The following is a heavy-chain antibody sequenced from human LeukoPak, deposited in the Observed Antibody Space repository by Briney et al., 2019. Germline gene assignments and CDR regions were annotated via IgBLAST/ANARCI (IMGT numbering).Heavy chain of an antibody. CDR3: ARLYYYDSGGYYGNWFDP. V-gene: IGHV4-34*01. D-gene: IGHD3-22*01. J-gene: IGHJ5*02. CDR2: INHSGST. CDR1: GVSFSGHY. Sequence: SETLSLTCAVYGVSFSGHYWSWIRQPPGKGLEWIGEINHSGSTNYNPSLKSRVTISVDTSKNQFSLKLSSVTAADTAVYYCARLYYYDSGGYYGNWFDPWGQGTLVTVSS.